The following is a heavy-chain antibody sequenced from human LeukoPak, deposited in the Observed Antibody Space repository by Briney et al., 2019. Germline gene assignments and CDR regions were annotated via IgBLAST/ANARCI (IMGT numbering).Heavy chain of an antibody. CDR1: GFTFSSYA. Sequence: GRSLRLSCAASGFTFSSYAMHWVRQAPGKGLERVAVISYDGSNKYYADSVKGRFTISRDNSKNTLYLQMNSLRAEDTAVYYCARSPLTTHTEMDVWGKGTTVTVSS. D-gene: IGHD4-11*01. CDR2: ISYDGSNK. V-gene: IGHV3-30*01. CDR3: ARSPLTTHTEMDV. J-gene: IGHJ6*04.